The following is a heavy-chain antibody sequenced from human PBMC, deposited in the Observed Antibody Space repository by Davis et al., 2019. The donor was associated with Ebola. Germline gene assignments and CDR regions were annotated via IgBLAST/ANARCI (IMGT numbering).Heavy chain of an antibody. CDR3: AKEKVSGSSYYLDY. J-gene: IGHJ4*02. D-gene: IGHD6-19*01. CDR1: GFTFSSYA. CDR2: ISVGDGGT. Sequence: GESLKISCAASGFTFSSYAMSWVRQAPGKGLEWVSTISVGDGGTFYADSVKGRFTISSDNSKNTVFLQMNSLRDEDTAVYYCAKEKVSGSSYYLDYWGQGTLVTVSS. V-gene: IGHV3-23*01.